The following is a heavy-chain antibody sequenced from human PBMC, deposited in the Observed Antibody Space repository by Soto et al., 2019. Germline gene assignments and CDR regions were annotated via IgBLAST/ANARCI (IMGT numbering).Heavy chain of an antibody. CDR3: ARSTSRQLVLYYFDY. CDR2: IIPIFGTA. CDR1: GGTFSSYA. Sequence: QVQLVQSGAEVQKPGSSVKVSCKASGGTFSSYAISWVRQAPGQGLEWMGGIIPIFGTANYAQKFQGRVTITADESTSTAYMELSSLRSEDTAVYYCARSTSRQLVLYYFDYWGQGTLVTVSS. D-gene: IGHD6-13*01. V-gene: IGHV1-69*01. J-gene: IGHJ4*02.